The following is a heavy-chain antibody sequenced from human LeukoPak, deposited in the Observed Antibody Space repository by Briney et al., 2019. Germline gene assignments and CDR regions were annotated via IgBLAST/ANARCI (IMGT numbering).Heavy chain of an antibody. J-gene: IGHJ4*02. V-gene: IGHV1-46*01. CDR1: GYTVTNYH. CDR3: AREAGATDY. D-gene: IGHD1-26*01. CDR2: IKPGGEGT. Sequence: GASVTVSCKASGYTVTNYHTHWVRQAPGQGLEWMGVIKPGGEGTRYAQSFQGRVTMTRDTSTRTLYMELSSLRPEDTAVYYCAREAGATDYWGQGTLVTVSS.